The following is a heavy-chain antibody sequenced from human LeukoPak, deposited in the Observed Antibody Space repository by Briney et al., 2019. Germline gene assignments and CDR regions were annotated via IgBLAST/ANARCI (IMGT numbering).Heavy chain of an antibody. V-gene: IGHV3-53*01. CDR2: IYSGGST. CDR3: AREMEGDLGAFDI. Sequence: GGSLRLSCAASGFAVSSNYMSWVRQAPGKGLEWVSVIYSGGSTYYADSVKGRFTISRDNSKNTLYLQMNSLRAEDTAVYYCAREMEGDLGAFDIWGQGTMVTVSS. J-gene: IGHJ3*02. CDR1: GFAVSSNY. D-gene: IGHD2-21*02.